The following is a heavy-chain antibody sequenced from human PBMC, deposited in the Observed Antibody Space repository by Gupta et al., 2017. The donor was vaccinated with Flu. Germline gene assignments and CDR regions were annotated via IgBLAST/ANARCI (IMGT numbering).Heavy chain of an antibody. Sequence: EVQLVESGGGLVKPGGSLRLSCAASVFTFISYRMNWVRQAPGKGLEWVSSISSSSSYIYYADSVKGRFTISRDNAKNSLYLQMNSLRAEDTAVYYCARDLILLRLGELFQTAEWGQGTLVTVAS. CDR1: VFTFISYR. CDR2: ISSSSSYI. V-gene: IGHV3-21*01. CDR3: ARDLILLRLGELFQTAE. J-gene: IGHJ4*02. D-gene: IGHD3-16*01.